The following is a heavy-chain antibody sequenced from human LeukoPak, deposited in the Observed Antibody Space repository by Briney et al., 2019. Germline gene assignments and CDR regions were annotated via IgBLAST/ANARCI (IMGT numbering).Heavy chain of an antibody. V-gene: IGHV1-69*02. CDR2: TIPILGIA. CDR3: ARGGDDYGDFKFDY. J-gene: IGHJ4*02. CDR1: GGTFSSYT. D-gene: IGHD4-17*01. Sequence: SVKVSCKASGGTFSSYTISWVRQAPGQGLEWMGRTIPILGIANYAQKFQGRVTITADKSTSTAYMELSSLRSEDTAVYYCARGGDDYGDFKFDYWGQGTLVTVSS.